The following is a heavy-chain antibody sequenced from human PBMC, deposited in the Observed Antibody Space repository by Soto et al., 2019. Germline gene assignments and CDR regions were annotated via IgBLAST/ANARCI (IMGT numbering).Heavy chain of an antibody. CDR1: GFTFSSYA. CDR2: ISYDGSNK. CDR3: ARTRKYGGNSWYPTDY. Sequence: PGGSLRLSCAASGFTFSSYAMHWVRQAPGKGLEWVAVISYDGSNKYYADSVKGRFTISRDNSKNTLYLQMNSLRAEDTAVYYCARTRKYGGNSWYPTDYWGQGTLVTVS. D-gene: IGHD2-21*02. V-gene: IGHV3-30-3*01. J-gene: IGHJ4*02.